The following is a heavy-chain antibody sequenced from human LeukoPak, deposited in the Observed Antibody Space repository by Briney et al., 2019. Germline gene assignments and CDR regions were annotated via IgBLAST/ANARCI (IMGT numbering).Heavy chain of an antibody. CDR3: ARVSRQLWSPHKFIDY. CDR1: GYTFTNDD. V-gene: IGHV1-8*01. D-gene: IGHD5-18*01. J-gene: IGHJ4*02. Sequence: ASVKVSCKASGYTFTNDDINWVRQAPGQGLEWMGWMNPNSGDTGYAQKFQGRVTMTRNTSISTAYMEVSSLRCEDTAVYYCARVSRQLWSPHKFIDYWGQGTLVTVSP. CDR2: MNPNSGDT.